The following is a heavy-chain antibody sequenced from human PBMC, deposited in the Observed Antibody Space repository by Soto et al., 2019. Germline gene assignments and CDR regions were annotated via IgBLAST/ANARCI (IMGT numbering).Heavy chain of an antibody. J-gene: IGHJ4*02. CDR3: ASRRLESFTGTSCYVFYY. CDR2: ISESGGST. Sequence: PGGSLRLSCAASGFTFSSYVTFSSYAMSWVRQAPGKGLEWVSGISESGGSTYYADSVKGRFTISRDNTKNTLHLQVNSLRAEDTAVYYCASRRLESFTGTSCYVFYYWGQGTLVTVSS. CDR1: GFTFSSYVTFSSYA. V-gene: IGHV3-23*01. D-gene: IGHD2-2*01.